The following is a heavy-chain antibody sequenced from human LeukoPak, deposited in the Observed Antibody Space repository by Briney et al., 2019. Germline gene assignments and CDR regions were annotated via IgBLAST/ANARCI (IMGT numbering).Heavy chain of an antibody. CDR1: GGSISSYY. Sequence: SETLSLTCTVSGGSISSYYWSWIRQPPGKGLEWIGYIYYSGSTNYNPSLKSRVTISVDTSKNQFSLKLSSVTAADTTVYYCAREAGVPMDWGQGTLVTVSS. V-gene: IGHV4-59*01. J-gene: IGHJ4*02. D-gene: IGHD2-8*01. CDR2: IYYSGST. CDR3: AREAGVPMD.